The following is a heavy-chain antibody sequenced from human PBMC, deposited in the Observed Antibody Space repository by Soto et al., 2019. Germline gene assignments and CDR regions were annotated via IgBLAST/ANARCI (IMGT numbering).Heavy chain of an antibody. CDR3: ARGETYYGDYPNHAFDI. CDR1: GGSISSGGYY. Sequence: QVKLQESGPGLVKPSQTLSLTCTVSGGSISSGGYYWSWIRQHPGKGLEWIGYIYYSGSTYYNPSLKSRVTISVDTSKNQFSLKLSSVTAADTAVYYCARGETYYGDYPNHAFDIWGQGTMVTVSS. V-gene: IGHV4-31*03. D-gene: IGHD4-17*01. CDR2: IYYSGST. J-gene: IGHJ3*02.